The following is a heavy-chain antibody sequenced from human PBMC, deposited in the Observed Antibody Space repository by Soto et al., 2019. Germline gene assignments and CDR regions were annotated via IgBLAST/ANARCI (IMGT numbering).Heavy chain of an antibody. CDR2: IKSKTDGATT. D-gene: IGHD2-8*02. CDR1: GFSFSSYA. CDR3: KTGGE. V-gene: IGHV3-15*01. Sequence: EVELLESGGGLIHPGESLRLSCAASGFSFSSYAMIWVRQAPGKGLEWVGHIKSKTDGATTDYAAPVKGRFTISRDDSKNTLYLQMNSLKPEDTAVYYCKTGGEWGQGTLVTVS. J-gene: IGHJ4*02.